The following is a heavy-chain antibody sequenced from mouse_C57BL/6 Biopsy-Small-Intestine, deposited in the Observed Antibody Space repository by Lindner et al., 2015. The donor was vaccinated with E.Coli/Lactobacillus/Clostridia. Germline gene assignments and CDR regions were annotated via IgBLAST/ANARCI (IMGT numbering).Heavy chain of an antibody. CDR2: IYPGDGDT. CDR1: GYAFSNYW. Sequence: VQLQESGAELVKPGASVKISCKASGYAFSNYWINWVKQRPGKGLEWIGQIYPGDGDTNYNVNFLGKATLTADKSTSTALMQLSSLTSEDSAVYVCARWGWDEDALDYWGQGTSVTVSS. J-gene: IGHJ4*01. V-gene: IGHV1-80*01. D-gene: IGHD3-3*01. CDR3: ARWGWDEDALDY.